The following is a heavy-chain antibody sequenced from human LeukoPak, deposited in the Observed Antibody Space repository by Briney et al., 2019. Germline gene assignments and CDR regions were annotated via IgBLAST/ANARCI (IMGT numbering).Heavy chain of an antibody. CDR1: GGSISTKSYY. V-gene: IGHV4-61*02. J-gene: IGHJ4*02. CDR2: IYASGRT. Sequence: PSETLSLTCTVSGGSISTKSYYWSWIRQPAGKGLEWMGRIYASGRTDYNPSLKSRVTISRDTSKNEFSLILSSVTAADTAVYYCARDRRANPTTVTTSGGQKSDYWGQGTLVTVSS. D-gene: IGHD4-17*01. CDR3: ARDRRANPTTVTTSGGQKSDY.